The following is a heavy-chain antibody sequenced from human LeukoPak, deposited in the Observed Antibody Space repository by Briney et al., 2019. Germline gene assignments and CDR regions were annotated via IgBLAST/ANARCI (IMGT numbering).Heavy chain of an antibody. CDR1: GFTFSTYW. CDR2: IRQDGGEK. J-gene: IGHJ4*02. D-gene: IGHD5-12*01. CDR3: AKIRPRGYSGYVVSYYFDY. V-gene: IGHV3-7*01. Sequence: GGSLTLSCVGSGFTFSTYWMSWVRQAPGKGLEWVANIRQDGGEKYYVDSVKGRFSISRDNSKNTLYLQMNSLRAEDTAVYYCAKIRPRGYSGYVVSYYFDYWGQGTLVTVSS.